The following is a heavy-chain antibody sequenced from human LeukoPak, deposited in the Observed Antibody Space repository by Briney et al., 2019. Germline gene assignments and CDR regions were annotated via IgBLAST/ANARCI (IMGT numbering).Heavy chain of an antibody. CDR3: ARRSAAVGTYYIDV. J-gene: IGHJ6*03. D-gene: IGHD6-13*01. CDR1: GGSINSYY. CDR2: TYYSGGT. V-gene: IGHV4-59*01. Sequence: SETLSHTCTVSGGSINSYYWNWIRQPQGKGLQWIGYTYYSGGTNNNPSLKSRVTIAVDTSKNQFSLKLSSVTAADTAVYYCARRSAAVGTYYIDVWGKGTTVTASS.